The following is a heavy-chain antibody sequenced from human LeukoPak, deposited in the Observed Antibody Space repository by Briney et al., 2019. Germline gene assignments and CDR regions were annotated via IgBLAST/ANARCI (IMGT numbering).Heavy chain of an antibody. D-gene: IGHD6-13*01. Sequence: ASVKVSCKASGYTFTSYAMNWARQAPGQGLEWMGWINPNSGGTNYAQKFQGRVTMTRDTSISTAYMELSRLRSDDTAVYYCARVAGRQQLVRVDYWGQGTLVTVSS. CDR1: GYTFTSYA. CDR2: INPNSGGT. CDR3: ARVAGRQQLVRVDY. J-gene: IGHJ4*02. V-gene: IGHV1-2*02.